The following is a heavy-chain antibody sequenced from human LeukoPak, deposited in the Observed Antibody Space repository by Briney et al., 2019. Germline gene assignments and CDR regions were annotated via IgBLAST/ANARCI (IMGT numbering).Heavy chain of an antibody. V-gene: IGHV3-33*08. CDR1: GISFSSFA. CDR2: IWYDGSNK. CDR3: AKSYLSVWEWLLLSRRDYMDV. J-gene: IGHJ6*03. Sequence: TGGSLRLSCAASGISFSSFAMHWVRQAPGKGLEWVAVIWYDGSNKYYADSVKGRFTISRDNSKNTLYLQMNSLRAEDTAVYYCAKSYLSVWEWLLLSRRDYMDVWGKGTTVTVSS. D-gene: IGHD3-3*01.